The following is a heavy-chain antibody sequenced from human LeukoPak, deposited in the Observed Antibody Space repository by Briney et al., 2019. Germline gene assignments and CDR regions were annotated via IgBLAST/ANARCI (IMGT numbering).Heavy chain of an antibody. CDR2: IIPIFGTA. V-gene: IGHV1-69*13. CDR3: ARGREMATIDY. CDR1: GRTFSSYA. D-gene: IGHD5-24*01. Sequence: ASVKVSCKSPGRTFSSYAISWVRQAPGQGLEWMGGIIPIFGTANYAQKFQGRVTITADGSTSTAYMELSSLRSEDTAVYYCARGREMATIDYWGQGTLVTVSS. J-gene: IGHJ4*02.